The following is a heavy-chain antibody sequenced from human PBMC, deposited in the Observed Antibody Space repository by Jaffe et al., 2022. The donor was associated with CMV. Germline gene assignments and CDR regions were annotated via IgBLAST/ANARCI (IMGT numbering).Heavy chain of an antibody. J-gene: IGHJ4*02. CDR2: ISGSGGDT. V-gene: IGHV3-23*01. CDR3: AKGQDIAATIVVLDY. Sequence: EVQLLESGGGLVQPGGFLRLSCAASGFTFSSYAMTWVRQAPGKGLEWVSIISGSGGDTYYADSVRGRFTISRDNSKNTLYMQMNSLRADDTAVYYCAKGQDIAATIVVLDYWGQGTLVTVSS. CDR1: GFTFSSYA. D-gene: IGHD3-22*01.